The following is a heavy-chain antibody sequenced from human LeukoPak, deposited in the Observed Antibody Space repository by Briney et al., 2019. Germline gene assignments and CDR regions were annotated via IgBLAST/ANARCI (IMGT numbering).Heavy chain of an antibody. Sequence: PRASVKVSCKTSGYSFSSYGVTWVRQAPGQGLEWMGWINGYNGNTDYAQTLQGRITVTADTSTTTAYMELRSLGSDDTAVYYCARGRMYDAFDIWGQGTLVTVSS. D-gene: IGHD2-15*01. CDR1: GYSFSSYG. CDR2: INGYNGNT. CDR3: ARGRMYDAFDI. V-gene: IGHV1-18*01. J-gene: IGHJ3*02.